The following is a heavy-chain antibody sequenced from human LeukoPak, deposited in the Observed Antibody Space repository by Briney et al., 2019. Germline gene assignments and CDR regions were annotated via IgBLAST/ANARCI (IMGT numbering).Heavy chain of an antibody. CDR2: INPNSGGT. CDR1: GYTFTGYY. V-gene: IGHV1-2*02. D-gene: IGHD6-13*01. Sequence: VVSVKVSCKASGYTFTGYYMHWVRQAPGQGLEWMGWINPNSGGTNYAQKFQGRVTMTRDTSISTAYMELSRLRSDDTAVYYCARVAGSSWYNWFDPWGQGTLVTVSS. J-gene: IGHJ5*02. CDR3: ARVAGSSWYNWFDP.